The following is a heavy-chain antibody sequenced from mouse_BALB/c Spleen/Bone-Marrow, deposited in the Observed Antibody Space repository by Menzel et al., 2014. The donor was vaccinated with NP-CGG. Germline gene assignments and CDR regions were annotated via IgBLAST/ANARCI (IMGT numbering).Heavy chain of an antibody. CDR1: GYAFTGYN. J-gene: IGHJ3*01. Sequence: EVKLVESGPELVKPGASVKVSCKASGYAFTGYNMYWVKQSHGKSLEWIGHIDPYNGGTSYNQKFKGKATLTVDKSSSTAYMHLNSLTSEDSAVYYCAREEYGNGFAYWGQGTLVTVSA. D-gene: IGHD2-10*02. V-gene: IGHV1S135*01. CDR3: AREEYGNGFAY. CDR2: IDPYNGGT.